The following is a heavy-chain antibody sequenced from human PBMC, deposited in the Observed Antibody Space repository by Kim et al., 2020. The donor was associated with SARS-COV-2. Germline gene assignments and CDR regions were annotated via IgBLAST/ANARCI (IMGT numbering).Heavy chain of an antibody. V-gene: IGHV3-30-3*01. CDR1: GFTFSSYA. CDR2: ISYDGSNK. D-gene: IGHD1-26*01. Sequence: GGSLRLSCAASGFTFSSYAMHWVRQAPGKGLEWVAVISYDGSNKYYADSVKGRFTISRDNSKNTLYLQMNSLRAEDTAVYYCARPKRGSYYADLDYWGQGTLVTVSS. J-gene: IGHJ4*02. CDR3: ARPKRGSYYADLDY.